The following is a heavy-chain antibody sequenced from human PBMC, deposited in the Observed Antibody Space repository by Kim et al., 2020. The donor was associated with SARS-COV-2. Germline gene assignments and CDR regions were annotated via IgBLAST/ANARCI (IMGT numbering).Heavy chain of an antibody. CDR3: ASLARFFRVDV. Sequence: GGSLRLSCAASGFPFSSYTMNWARQAPGKGLEWVSSISSSGSYIYYADSVKGRFTTSRDNAKNSLYLQMNSLRADDTAVYYCASLARFFRVDVWGQGTT. D-gene: IGHD3-3*01. V-gene: IGHV3-21*01. CDR2: ISSSGSYI. CDR1: GFPFSSYT. J-gene: IGHJ6*02.